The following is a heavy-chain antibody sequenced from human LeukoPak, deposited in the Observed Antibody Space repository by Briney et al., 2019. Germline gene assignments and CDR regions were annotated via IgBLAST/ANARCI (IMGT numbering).Heavy chain of an antibody. CDR2: INPNSGGT. V-gene: IGHV1-2*02. CDR1: GYTFTGYY. CDR3: ARGIAVAGRGYYFDY. J-gene: IGHJ4*02. Sequence: ASVKVSCRASGYTFTGYYMHWVRQAPGQGLEWMGWINPNSGGTNYAQKFQGRVTMTRDTSISTAYMELSRLRSDDTAVYYCARGIAVAGRGYYFDYWGQGTLVTVSS. D-gene: IGHD6-19*01.